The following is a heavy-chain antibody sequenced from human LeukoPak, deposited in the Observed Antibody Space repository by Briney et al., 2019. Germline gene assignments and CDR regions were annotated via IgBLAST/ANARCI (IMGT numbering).Heavy chain of an antibody. CDR1: EFTFSSYG. J-gene: IGHJ4*02. V-gene: IGHV3-23*01. CDR3: AKSGYNRFDY. CDR2: ISGSGSGSST. Sequence: GGSLRLSCAASEFTFSSYGMHWVRQAPGKGLEWVSTISGSGSGSSTYYADCVKGRFTISRDNSKNTLYLQMNSLRAEDTAVYYCAKSGYNRFDYWGQGTLVTVSS. D-gene: IGHD5-24*01.